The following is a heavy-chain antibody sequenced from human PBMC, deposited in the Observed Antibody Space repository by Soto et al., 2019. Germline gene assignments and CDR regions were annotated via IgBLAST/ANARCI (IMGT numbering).Heavy chain of an antibody. Sequence: GESMKISCMGSGYGFTSYWNGWVRQMPGKGLEMTGINSPGDSDTRYRPSFQGEVTISADKSISTAYLQCSSLKASDTAMYYCARLTPAYYYGSGSPKWFDPWGKGTLVTVSS. CDR3: ARLTPAYYYGSGSPKWFDP. D-gene: IGHD3-10*01. CDR2: NSPGDSDT. CDR1: GYGFTSYW. J-gene: IGHJ5*02. V-gene: IGHV5-51*01.